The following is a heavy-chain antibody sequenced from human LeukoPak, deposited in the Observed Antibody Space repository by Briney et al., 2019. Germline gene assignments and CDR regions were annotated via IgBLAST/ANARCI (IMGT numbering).Heavy chain of an antibody. J-gene: IGHJ6*02. CDR3: ARRRVAQVQRRHYYHGLDV. D-gene: IGHD6-25*01. Sequence: SETLSLTCNVSGGSMRLSSDYWGWLRQPPGKGLEWIGSVFYSGSTYYSPSLKSRLTISIDTSENQFSLRLSSVAAADTATYYCARRRVAQVQRRHYYHGLDVWGLGTTVIVSS. V-gene: IGHV4-39*01. CDR2: VFYSGST. CDR1: GGSMRLSSDY.